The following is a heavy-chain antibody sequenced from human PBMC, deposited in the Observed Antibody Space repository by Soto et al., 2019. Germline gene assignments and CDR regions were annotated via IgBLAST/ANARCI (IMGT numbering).Heavy chain of an antibody. V-gene: IGHV4-30-4*01. D-gene: IGHD6-6*01. Sequence: TLSLTCTVSGGSIDNYEYYWTWIRQPPGKGLEWVGYIYYSGRTNYNPSLNSRPTISLDTSKNQFSLRLTSVGAADTAMYYCARDRSNSPDYFDFWGQGTLVTVSS. CDR2: IYYSGRT. CDR3: ARDRSNSPDYFDF. CDR1: GGSIDNYEYY. J-gene: IGHJ4*02.